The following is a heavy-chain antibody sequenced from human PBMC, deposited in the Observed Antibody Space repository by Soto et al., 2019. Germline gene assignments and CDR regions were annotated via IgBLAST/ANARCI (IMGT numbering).Heavy chain of an antibody. CDR3: ARDSSGSYPRYYYGMDV. Sequence: QVQLVQSGAEVKKSGSSVKVSCKASGGTFSSYTISWVRQAPGQGLEWMGRIIPILGIANYAQKFQGRVTITADKSTSTAYMELSSLRSEDTAVYYCARDSSGSYPRYYYGMDVWGQGTTVTVSS. V-gene: IGHV1-69*08. D-gene: IGHD1-26*01. CDR2: IIPILGIA. J-gene: IGHJ6*02. CDR1: GGTFSSYT.